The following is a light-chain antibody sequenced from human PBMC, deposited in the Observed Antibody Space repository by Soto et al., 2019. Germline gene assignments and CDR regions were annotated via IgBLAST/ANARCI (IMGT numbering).Light chain of an antibody. CDR2: GTS. CDR3: QQYDTYPLT. V-gene: IGKV3-20*01. J-gene: IGKJ4*02. CDR1: QSVGSVY. Sequence: EIVLTQSPGTLSLSPGERATLSCRASQSVGSVYLAWYRQKPGQAPRLLIYGTSNTATGVPNRFSGSGAGTDFTLTISRLEPEDFAVYYCQQYDTYPLTFGGGTKVELK.